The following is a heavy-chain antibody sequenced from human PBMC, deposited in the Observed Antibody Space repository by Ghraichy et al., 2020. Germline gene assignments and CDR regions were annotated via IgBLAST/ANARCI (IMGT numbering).Heavy chain of an antibody. CDR3: ARELVAGTGDYYYYYGMDV. Sequence: SETLSLTCTVSGGSVSSGSYYWSWIRQPPGKGLEWIGYIYYSGSTNYNPSLKSRVTISVDTSKNQFSLKLSSVTAADTAVYYCARELVAGTGDYYYYYGMDVWGQGTTVTVSS. D-gene: IGHD6-19*01. J-gene: IGHJ6*02. CDR1: GGSVSSGSYY. CDR2: IYYSGST. V-gene: IGHV4-61*01.